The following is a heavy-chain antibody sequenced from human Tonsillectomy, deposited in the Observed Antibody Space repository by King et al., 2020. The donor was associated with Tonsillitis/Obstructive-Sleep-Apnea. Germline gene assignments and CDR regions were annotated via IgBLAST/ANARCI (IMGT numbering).Heavy chain of an antibody. V-gene: IGHV4-39*01. J-gene: IGHJ3*02. CDR3: ARRVQLERRGDAFNI. Sequence: QLQESGPGLVKPSETLSLTCTVSGGSISSSTYYWVWIRQPPWKGLEWVGTIYYSGCTYYNPALKTRVTISVVTSNNQFSLKLSSVTAADTAVYYCARRVQLERRGDAFNIWGQGTMVTVSS. CDR1: GGSISSSTYY. D-gene: IGHD1-1*01. CDR2: IYYSGCT.